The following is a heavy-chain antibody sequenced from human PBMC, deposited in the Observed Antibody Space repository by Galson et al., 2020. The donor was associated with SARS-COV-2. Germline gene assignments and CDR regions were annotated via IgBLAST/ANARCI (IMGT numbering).Heavy chain of an antibody. CDR1: GYTFTSYY. D-gene: IGHD3-10*01. Sequence: GDSLKISCKASGYTFTSYYMHWVRQAPGQGLEWMGIINPSGGSTSYAQKFQGRVTMTRDTSTSTVYMELSSLRSEDTAVYYCARDSSETQDELLWFGELLYGGYYYGMDVWGQGTTVTVSS. CDR2: INPSGGST. CDR3: ARDSSETQDELLWFGELLYGGYYYGMDV. V-gene: IGHV1-46*01. J-gene: IGHJ6*02.